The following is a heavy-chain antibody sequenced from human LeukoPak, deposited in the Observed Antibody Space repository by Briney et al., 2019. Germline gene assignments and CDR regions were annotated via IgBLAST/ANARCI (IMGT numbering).Heavy chain of an antibody. D-gene: IGHD4-11*01. CDR2: IIPIFGTA. J-gene: IGHJ6*02. CDR1: GGTFSSYA. V-gene: IGHV1-69*13. Sequence: SVKVSCKASGGTFSSYAISWVRQAPGQGLEWMGGIIPIFGTANYAQKFQGRVTITADESTSTAHMELSSLRSEDTAVYYCARGSLTTVTTGFRGYGMDVWGQGTTVTVSS. CDR3: ARGSLTTVTTGFRGYGMDV.